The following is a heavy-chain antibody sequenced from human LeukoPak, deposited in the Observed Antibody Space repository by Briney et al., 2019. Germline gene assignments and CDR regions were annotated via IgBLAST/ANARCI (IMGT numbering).Heavy chain of an antibody. CDR2: ISAYNGNT. CDR3: ARDERDYYGSGLDY. Sequence: ASVKVSCKASGYTFTSYGISWVRQAPGQGLEWMGWISAYNGNTNYAQKLQGRVTMTTDTSSSTAYMELRSLRSDDTAVYYCARDERDYYGSGLDYWGQGTLVTVSS. V-gene: IGHV1-18*01. CDR1: GYTFTSYG. D-gene: IGHD3-10*01. J-gene: IGHJ4*02.